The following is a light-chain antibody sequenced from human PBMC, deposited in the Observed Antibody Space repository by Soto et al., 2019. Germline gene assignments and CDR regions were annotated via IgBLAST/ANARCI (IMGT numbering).Light chain of an antibody. CDR1: SSNIGSNT. CDR2: DND. CDR3: ATWDDSRNGYV. J-gene: IGLJ1*01. V-gene: IGLV1-44*01. Sequence: QSVLTQPPSASGTPGQRVTISASGRSSNIGSNTVSWYQQLPGTAPKLLIYDNDERPSGVPARFSGSKSGTSASLAISGLQSEDEADYFCATWDDSRNGYVFGPGTKLTVL.